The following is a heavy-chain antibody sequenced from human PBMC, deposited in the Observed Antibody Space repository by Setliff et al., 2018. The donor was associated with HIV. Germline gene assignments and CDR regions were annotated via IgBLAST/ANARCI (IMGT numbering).Heavy chain of an antibody. J-gene: IGHJ2*01. Sequence: PGGSLRLSCAASGFAFSSYAMSWVRQAPGKGLEWVSAISGSGGSTYYADSVKGRFTISRDNSKNTLYLQMNSLRAEDTAVYYCAKGPHTTGDRGTYWYFDLWGRGTLVTAPQ. CDR3: AKGPHTTGDRGTYWYFDL. V-gene: IGHV3-23*01. D-gene: IGHD7-27*01. CDR1: GFAFSSYA. CDR2: ISGSGGST.